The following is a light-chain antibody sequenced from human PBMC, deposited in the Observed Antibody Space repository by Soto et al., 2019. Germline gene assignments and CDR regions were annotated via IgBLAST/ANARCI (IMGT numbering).Light chain of an antibody. CDR2: GAS. Sequence: EFVLTQSPGTLSLSPGERATLSCRASQSVWSSYLAWYQQKPGQTPRLLIYGASSRATGIPDMFSGSGSCTDFTLTISRLDTKDFPVYYCLQYCISSFTFGPGTKVDVK. V-gene: IGKV3-20*01. CDR3: LQYCISSFT. J-gene: IGKJ3*01. CDR1: QSVWSSY.